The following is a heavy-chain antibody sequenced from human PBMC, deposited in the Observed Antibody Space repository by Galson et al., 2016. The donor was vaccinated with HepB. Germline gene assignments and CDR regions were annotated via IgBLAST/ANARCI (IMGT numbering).Heavy chain of an antibody. Sequence: CAISGDSVSSNSVAWNWIRQSPSRGLEWLGRTYKNYATSVKSRITINSDTSKNQFSLQLSSVTPEDTAVYYCAREVRYSPAGGMDVWGQGTTVTVSS. D-gene: IGHD3-9*01. CDR2: TYK. CDR1: GDSVSSNSVA. J-gene: IGHJ6*02. CDR3: AREVRYSPAGGMDV. V-gene: IGHV6-1*01.